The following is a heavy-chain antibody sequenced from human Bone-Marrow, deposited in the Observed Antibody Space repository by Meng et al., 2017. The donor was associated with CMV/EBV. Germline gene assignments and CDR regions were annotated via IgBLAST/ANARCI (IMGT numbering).Heavy chain of an antibody. V-gene: IGHV1-18*01. J-gene: IGHJ6*02. D-gene: IGHD3-3*01. Sequence: ASVKVSCKASGYTFTSYGISWVRQAPGQGLEWMGWISAYNGNTNYAQKLQGRVTMTTDTSTSTAYMELRSLRSDDTAVYYWARDRYYDPSGHYYYYYGMDVWGQGTTVTVSS. CDR1: GYTFTSYG. CDR2: ISAYNGNT. CDR3: ARDRYYDPSGHYYYYYGMDV.